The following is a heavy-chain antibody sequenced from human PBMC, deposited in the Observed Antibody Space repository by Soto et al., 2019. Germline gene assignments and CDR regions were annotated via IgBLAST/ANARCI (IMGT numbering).Heavy chain of an antibody. V-gene: IGHV4-4*02. CDR3: ARRDCSGGSCYGPFDY. D-gene: IGHD2-15*01. J-gene: IGHJ4*02. CDR2: SYHSGST. Sequence: XETLTLTCAVAGGSISSSSWWSWVRQPPGKGLEWIGESYHSGSTNYNPSLKSRVTISVDKSKNQFSLKLSSVTAADTAVYYCARRDCSGGSCYGPFDYWGQGTLVTVSS. CDR1: GGSISSSSW.